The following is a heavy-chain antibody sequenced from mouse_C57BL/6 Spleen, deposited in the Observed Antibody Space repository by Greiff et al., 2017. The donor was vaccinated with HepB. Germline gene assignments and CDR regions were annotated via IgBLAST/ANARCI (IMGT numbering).Heavy chain of an antibody. CDR2: IYPGDGDT. Sequence: VNVVESGPELVKPGASVKISCKASGYAFSSSWMNWVKQRPGKGLEWIGRIYPGDGDTNYNGKFKGKATLTADKSSSTAYMQLSSLTSEDSAVYFCARELEGYGNYAMDYWGQGTSVTVSS. J-gene: IGHJ4*01. D-gene: IGHD2-1*01. V-gene: IGHV1-82*01. CDR1: GYAFSSSW. CDR3: ARELEGYGNYAMDY.